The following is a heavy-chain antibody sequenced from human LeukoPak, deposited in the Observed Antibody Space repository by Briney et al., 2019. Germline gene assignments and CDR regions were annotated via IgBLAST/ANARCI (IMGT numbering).Heavy chain of an antibody. D-gene: IGHD5-12*01. J-gene: IGHJ4*02. Sequence: SETLSLTCAVYGGSFSGYYWSWIRQPPGKGLEWCGEINHSGSTNYNPSLKSRVTISVDTSKNQFSLKLRSVTAADTAVYYCARGRLGWLRSRAFDYWGQGTLVTVSS. CDR2: INHSGST. CDR1: GGSFSGYY. V-gene: IGHV4-34*01. CDR3: ARGRLGWLRSRAFDY.